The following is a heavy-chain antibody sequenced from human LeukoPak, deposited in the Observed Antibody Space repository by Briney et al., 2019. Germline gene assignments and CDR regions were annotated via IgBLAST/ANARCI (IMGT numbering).Heavy chain of an antibody. CDR3: TSPLREYYYGMDV. Sequence: GRSLRLSCAASGFTFSSYGMHWVRQAPGKGLEWVAVIWYDGSNKYYADSVKGRFTISRDNSKNTLYLQMNSLRAEDTAVYYCTSPLREYYYGMDVWGQGTTVTVSS. J-gene: IGHJ6*02. V-gene: IGHV3-33*01. CDR1: GFTFSSYG. D-gene: IGHD5-24*01. CDR2: IWYDGSNK.